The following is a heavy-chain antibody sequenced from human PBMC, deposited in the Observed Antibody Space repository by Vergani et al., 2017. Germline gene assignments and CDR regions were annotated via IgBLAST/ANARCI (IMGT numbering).Heavy chain of an antibody. CDR2: IYSTGST. Sequence: QVQLEESGPGLVKPSETLSLTCTVSGGSFNTYYWSWIRHSPGKGLEWIGYIYSTGSTNDNPSLNGRVTMSVDTSKNQFSLELRSVTAADTAVYFCARVMYRDEASTGYRLEGMDIWGQGTTVTISS. V-gene: IGHV4-59*13. D-gene: IGHD3-9*01. CDR1: GGSFNTYY. J-gene: IGHJ6*02. CDR3: ARVMYRDEASTGYRLEGMDI.